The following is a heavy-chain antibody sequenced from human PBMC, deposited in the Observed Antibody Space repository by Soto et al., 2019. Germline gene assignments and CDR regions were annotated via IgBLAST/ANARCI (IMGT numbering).Heavy chain of an antibody. D-gene: IGHD5-12*01. CDR3: AASCVACGGFNYYGMDV. CDR2: IYYSGST. CDR1: GGSISSGGYY. J-gene: IGHJ6*02. V-gene: IGHV4-31*03. Sequence: QVQLQESGPGLVKPSQTLSLTCTVSGGSISSGGYYWSWIRQHPGKGLEWIGYIYYSGSTYYNPSLKSRVTISVDTSKNQFSLNLSSVTAADTAVYYCAASCVACGGFNYYGMDVWGQGTTVTVSS.